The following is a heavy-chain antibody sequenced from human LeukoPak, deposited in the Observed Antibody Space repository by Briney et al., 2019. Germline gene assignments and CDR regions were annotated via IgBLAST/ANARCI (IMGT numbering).Heavy chain of an antibody. CDR3: ARVGAGFQYYFDY. Sequence: GGSLRLSCAASRFSFSSYAMSWVRQAPGKGLEWVSTLSGRGSSTYYADSVKGRFTISRDNSKNTLYLQMNSLRAEDTAVYYCARVGAGFQYYFDYWGQGTLVTVSS. V-gene: IGHV3-23*01. CDR2: LSGRGSST. D-gene: IGHD1-26*01. CDR1: RFSFSSYA. J-gene: IGHJ4*02.